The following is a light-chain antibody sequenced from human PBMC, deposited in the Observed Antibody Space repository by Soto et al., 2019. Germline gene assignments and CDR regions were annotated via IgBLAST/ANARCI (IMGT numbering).Light chain of an antibody. CDR3: QQRSNWPPKIT. Sequence: EIVITQSPATLSVSPGERATLSCGASQSVRSSLAWYQQKPGQAPRLLIHGASTRAPGVPARFSGSGSGTDFTLTISSLQSEDFAVYYCQQRSNWPPKITFGQGTRLEIK. CDR2: GAS. J-gene: IGKJ5*01. V-gene: IGKV3-15*01. CDR1: QSVRSS.